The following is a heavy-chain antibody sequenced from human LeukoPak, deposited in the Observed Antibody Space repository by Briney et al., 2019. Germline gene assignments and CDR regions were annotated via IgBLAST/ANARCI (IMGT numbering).Heavy chain of an antibody. CDR3: AREAAHRLLWFGELFNDY. CDR1: GYTFTGYY. V-gene: IGHV1-18*04. D-gene: IGHD3-10*01. J-gene: IGHJ4*02. CDR2: ISAYNGNT. Sequence: ASVKVSCKASGYTFTGYYIYWVRQAPGQGLEWMGWISAYNGNTNYARKLQGRVTMTTDTSTSTAYMELRSLRSDDTAVYYCAREAAHRLLWFGELFNDYWGQGTLVTVSS.